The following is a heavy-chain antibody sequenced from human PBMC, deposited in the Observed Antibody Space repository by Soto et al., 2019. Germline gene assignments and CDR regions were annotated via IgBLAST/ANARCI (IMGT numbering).Heavy chain of an antibody. CDR2: INHSGST. V-gene: IGHV4-34*01. J-gene: IGHJ6*02. CDR3: ARGPLYSRGWEVYYYYGMDV. Sequence: QVQLQQWGAGLLKPSETLSLTCAVYGGSFSGYYWSWIRQPPGKGLEWIGEINHSGSTNYNPSLKSRVTISVDTSKNQFSQKLSSVTAADTAVYYCARGPLYSRGWEVYYYYGMDVWGQGTKVTVSS. CDR1: GGSFSGYY. D-gene: IGHD6-19*01.